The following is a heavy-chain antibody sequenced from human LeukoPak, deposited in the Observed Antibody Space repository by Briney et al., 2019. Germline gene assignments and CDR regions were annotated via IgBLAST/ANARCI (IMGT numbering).Heavy chain of an antibody. CDR2: IYTSGST. D-gene: IGHD3-10*01. Sequence: SETLSLTCTVSGGSISSYYWSWIRQPAGKGLEWIGRIYTSGSTNYNPSLKSRVTKSVDTSKNQFSLKLSSVTAADTAVYYCARGHFTLLRGADNWFDPWGQGTLVTVSS. V-gene: IGHV4-4*07. CDR3: ARGHFTLLRGADNWFDP. J-gene: IGHJ5*02. CDR1: GGSISSYY.